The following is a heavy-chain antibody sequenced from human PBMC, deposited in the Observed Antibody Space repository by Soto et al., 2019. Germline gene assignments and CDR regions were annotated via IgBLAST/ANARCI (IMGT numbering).Heavy chain of an antibody. D-gene: IGHD2-8*02. Sequence: QVQLVESGGGVVRPGRSLRLSCAVSGFTVSTSGMHWVRQAPGKGLEWVAVISRDGGTKFYADSVKGRFTISRDNSRNTLFLEMNSLRGDDMAVYYCTGEVASGYWGQGTLVTVSS. V-gene: IGHV3-30*03. CDR3: TGEVASGY. CDR1: GFTVSTSG. J-gene: IGHJ4*02. CDR2: ISRDGGTK.